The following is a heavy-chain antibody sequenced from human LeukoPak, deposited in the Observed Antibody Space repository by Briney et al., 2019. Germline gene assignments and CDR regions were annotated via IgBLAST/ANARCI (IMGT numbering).Heavy chain of an antibody. J-gene: IGHJ5*02. CDR1: GGSISGYY. V-gene: IGHV4-4*07. CDR2: IYTSGTS. D-gene: IGHD1-26*01. Sequence: PSETLSLTCTVSGGSISGYYWSWIRQPAGKGLEWIGRIYTSGTSNYNPSLKSRVTMSVDTSKNQFSLKLSSVTAADTAVYYCARSGRGLATRFDPWGQGILVTVSS. CDR3: ARSGRGLATRFDP.